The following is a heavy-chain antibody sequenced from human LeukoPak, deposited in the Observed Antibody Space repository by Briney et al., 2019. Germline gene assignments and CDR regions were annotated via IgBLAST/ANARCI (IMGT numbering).Heavy chain of an antibody. J-gene: IGHJ4*02. Sequence: GWCLRLSCAASGFAFGCYAMSGVRQAVAKGLEWVSAISGSGGSTYYADSVKGRFTISRDNSKNTLYLQMNSLRAEDTAVYYCATLPGIVLIVYAIHFDYWGQGPLVTVSS. D-gene: IGHD2-8*01. CDR2: ISGSGGST. CDR3: ATLPGIVLIVYAIHFDY. CDR1: GFAFGCYA. V-gene: IGHV3-23*01.